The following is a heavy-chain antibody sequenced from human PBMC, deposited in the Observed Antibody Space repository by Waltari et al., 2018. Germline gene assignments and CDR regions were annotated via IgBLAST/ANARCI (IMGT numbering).Heavy chain of an antibody. D-gene: IGHD6-19*01. V-gene: IGHV5-51*01. CDR3: AVSIAVAGTGVFDY. Sequence: EVKLVQSGAEGKKPGESLRISCRGSGYGFTSYWTGWVRQMPGKGLEWMGIIYPGDSDTRYSPSFQGQVTISADKSISTAYLQWSSLKASDTAMYYCAVSIAVAGTGVFDYWGQGTLVTVSS. CDR1: GYGFTSYW. CDR2: IYPGDSDT. J-gene: IGHJ4*02.